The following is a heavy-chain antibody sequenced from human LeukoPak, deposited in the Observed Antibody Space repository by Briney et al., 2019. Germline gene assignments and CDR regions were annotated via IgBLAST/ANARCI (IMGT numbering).Heavy chain of an antibody. D-gene: IGHD3-3*01. V-gene: IGHV3-53*01. CDR2: IYSGSNT. CDR1: GFTVSNNY. CDR3: ARHTYDFWSGYYYYYYGMDV. J-gene: IGHJ6*02. Sequence: GGSLRLSCAASGFTVSNNYMSWFRQAPGKGLEWLSVIYSGSNTFYADSVKGRFTISRDNSKNTVYLQMNSLRAEDTAVYYCARHTYDFWSGYYYYYYGMDVWGQGTTVTVSS.